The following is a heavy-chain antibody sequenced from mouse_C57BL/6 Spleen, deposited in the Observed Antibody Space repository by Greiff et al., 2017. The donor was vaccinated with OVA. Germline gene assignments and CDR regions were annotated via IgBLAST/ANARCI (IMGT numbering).Heavy chain of an antibody. V-gene: IGHV1-80*01. CDR3: ARDYGTPYAMDY. CDR2: IYPGDGDT. CDR1: GYAFSSYW. Sequence: VQGVESGAELVKPGASVKLSCKASGYAFSSYWMNWVKQRPGQGLEWIGQIYPGDGDTNYNGKFKGKATLTADKSSSTAYMQLSSLTSEDSAVYFCARDYGTPYAMDYWGQGTSVTVSS. J-gene: IGHJ4*01. D-gene: IGHD1-1*01.